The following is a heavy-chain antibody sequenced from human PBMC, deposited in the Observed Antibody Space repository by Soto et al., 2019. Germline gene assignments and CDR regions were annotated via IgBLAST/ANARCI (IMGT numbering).Heavy chain of an antibody. CDR2: ISYDGSNK. V-gene: IGHV3-30*18. Sequence: LVESGGGVVPPGTSLRLSCAASGFNFRKSGMHWVRQAPGKGLEWVALISYDGSNKFYADSVKGRFTISRDDSKNTLSLQMHSPRLEDTAVYYCAKVLSFIDALDLWGRGTMVTVSS. J-gene: IGHJ3*01. CDR1: GFNFRKSG. D-gene: IGHD3-3*01. CDR3: AKVLSFIDALDL.